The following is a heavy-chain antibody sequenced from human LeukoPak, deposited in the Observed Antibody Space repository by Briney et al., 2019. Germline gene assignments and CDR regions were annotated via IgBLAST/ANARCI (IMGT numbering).Heavy chain of an antibody. J-gene: IGHJ4*02. CDR2: INPNSGGT. CDR3: AREGYCSGSNCYSLLE. V-gene: IGHV1-2*02. D-gene: IGHD2-15*01. Sequence: ASVKVSCKASGYTFNYYYLYWVRQAPGQGLEGVGWINPNSGGTHYAQKFQGRVTITRDTSITTAYMELRRLTSDDTAIYYCAREGYCSGSNCYSLLEWGQGTLVTVSS. CDR1: GYTFNYYY.